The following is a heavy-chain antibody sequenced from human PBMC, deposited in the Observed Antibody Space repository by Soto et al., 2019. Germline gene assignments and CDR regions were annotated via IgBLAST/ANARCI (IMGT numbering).Heavy chain of an antibody. CDR1: GGSFSGYY. CDR3: ARSSGWYVLFDY. V-gene: IGHV4-34*01. CDR2: INHSGST. Sequence: SETLSLTCAVYGGSFSGYYWSWIRQPPGKGLEWIGEINHSGSTNYNPSLKSRVTISVDTSKNQFSLKLSSVTAADTAVYYCARSSGWYVLFDYWGQGTLVTVSS. D-gene: IGHD6-19*01. J-gene: IGHJ4*02.